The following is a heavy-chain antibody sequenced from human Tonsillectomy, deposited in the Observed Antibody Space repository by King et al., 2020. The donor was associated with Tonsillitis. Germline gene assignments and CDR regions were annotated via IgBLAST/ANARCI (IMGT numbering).Heavy chain of an antibody. Sequence: QLVQSGAEVKKPGSSVKVSCKASGGTFNSYPVSWVRQAPGQGLEWMGGISPLFGTPYYAQRFQGRVTITADESTTTSYMEVSSLRFEDTAVYYCARGAATINGLIIDAFDVWGQGTLVTVSS. J-gene: IGHJ3*01. CDR3: ARGAATINGLIIDAFDV. CDR2: ISPLFGTP. V-gene: IGHV1-69*12. CDR1: GGTFNSYP. D-gene: IGHD5-12*01.